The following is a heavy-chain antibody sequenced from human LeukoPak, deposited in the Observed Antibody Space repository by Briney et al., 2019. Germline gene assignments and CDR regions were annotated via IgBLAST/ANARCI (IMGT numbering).Heavy chain of an antibody. CDR3: ARTNYYGSGSYLGD. V-gene: IGHV2-70*11. J-gene: IGHJ4*02. D-gene: IGHD3-10*01. CDR2: IDWDDDK. Sequence: KASGPTLVDPTQTLTLTCTFSGFSLSTSGMCVSWIRQPPGRALEWLSRIDWDDDKYYSTSLKTRLTISKDTSKNQVVLTMTNMDPVDTATYYCARTNYYGSGSYLGDWGQGTPVTVSS. CDR1: GFSLSTSGMC.